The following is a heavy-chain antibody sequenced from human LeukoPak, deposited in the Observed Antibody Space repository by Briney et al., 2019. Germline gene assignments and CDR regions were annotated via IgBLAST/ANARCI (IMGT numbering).Heavy chain of an antibody. J-gene: IGHJ5*02. D-gene: IGHD6-19*01. Sequence: GESLKISCKGFGNTFTSYWIGWVRQVRGKVLEWMGIIYPGDSDTQYTPSFHGQVTISADKSISTAYLQWTSLKASDTAMYYCVCRKYSSTWSDPWGQGTLVTV. CDR3: VCRKYSSTWSDP. V-gene: IGHV5-51*01. CDR1: GNTFTSYW. CDR2: IYPGDSDT.